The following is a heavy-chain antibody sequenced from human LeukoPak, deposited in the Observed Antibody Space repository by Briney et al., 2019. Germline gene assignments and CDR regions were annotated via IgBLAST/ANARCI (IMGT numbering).Heavy chain of an antibody. CDR2: IYYIGST. V-gene: IGHV4-59*01. D-gene: IGHD3-22*01. J-gene: IGHJ3*02. CDR1: GGSISSYY. Sequence: PSETLSLTCTVSGGSISSYYWSWIRQPPGKGLEWIGYIYYIGSTNYNPSIMSRVTISLDTSKNQFSLKLSSVTAADTAVYYVAGGDDSSGYYYEGAFDIWGQGTMVTVSS. CDR3: AGGDDSSGYYYEGAFDI.